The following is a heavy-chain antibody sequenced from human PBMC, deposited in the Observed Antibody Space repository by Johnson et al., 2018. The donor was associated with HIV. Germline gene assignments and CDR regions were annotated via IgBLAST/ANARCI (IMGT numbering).Heavy chain of an antibody. CDR1: GFTFSSYA. CDR3: AKDMYSGSYRGDAFDI. Sequence: QVQLVESGGGVVQPGRSLRLSCAASGFTFSSYAMHWVRQAPGKGLEWVAVISYDGSNKYYADSVKGRFTISRDNSKNTLYLQMNSLRAEDTAVYYCAKDMYSGSYRGDAFDIWGQGTMVTVSS. D-gene: IGHD1-26*01. CDR2: ISYDGSNK. J-gene: IGHJ3*02. V-gene: IGHV3-30*04.